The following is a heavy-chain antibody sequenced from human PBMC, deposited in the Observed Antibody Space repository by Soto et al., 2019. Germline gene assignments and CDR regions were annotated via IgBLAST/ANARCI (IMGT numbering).Heavy chain of an antibody. D-gene: IGHD3-3*01. CDR3: VRDRYTMSDFWSGFSSD. J-gene: IGHJ4*01. V-gene: IGHV3-23*04. Sequence: ELQLVQSGGGFVQPGGSLRLSCAASGFTFSSTPMSWVRQVPGKGLEWISAIRKDGGRMYYRDSVKGRFTISRDKSKNTSSLRMKNLRAEDTAIYYCVRDRYTMSDFWSGFSSDWGHGALVIVSS. CDR1: GFTFSSTP. CDR2: IRKDGGRM.